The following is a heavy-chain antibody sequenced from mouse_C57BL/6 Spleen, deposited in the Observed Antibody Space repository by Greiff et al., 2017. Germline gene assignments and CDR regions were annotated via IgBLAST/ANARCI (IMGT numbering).Heavy chain of an antibody. Sequence: EVQLQQSGPELVKPGASVKISCKASGYTFTDYYMNWVKQSHGKSLEWIGDINPNNGGTSYNQKFKGKATLTVDKSSSTAYMELRSLTSEDSAVYYCARKGYIYSNYAAYWGQGTLVTVSA. D-gene: IGHD2-5*01. J-gene: IGHJ3*01. CDR2: INPNNGGT. CDR3: ARKGYIYSNYAAY. CDR1: GYTFTDYY. V-gene: IGHV1-26*01.